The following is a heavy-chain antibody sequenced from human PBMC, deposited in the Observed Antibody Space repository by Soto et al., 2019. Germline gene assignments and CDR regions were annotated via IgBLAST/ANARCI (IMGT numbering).Heavy chain of an antibody. CDR2: IYHSGST. D-gene: IGHD4-17*01. CDR3: ARGRVADGDPKNFYYYGMDV. V-gene: IGHV4-30-2*01. J-gene: IGHJ6*02. Sequence: PSETLSLTCAVSGGSISSGGYSWSWIRQPPGKGLEWIGYIYHSGSTYYNPSLKSRVTISVDRSKNQFSLKLSSVTAADTAVYYCARGRVADGDPKNFYYYGMDVWGQGTTVPVSS. CDR1: GGSISSGGYS.